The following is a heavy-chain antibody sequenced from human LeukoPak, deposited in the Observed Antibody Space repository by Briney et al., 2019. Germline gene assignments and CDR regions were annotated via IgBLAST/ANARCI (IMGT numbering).Heavy chain of an antibody. CDR2: ISSSSRYI. Sequence: GGFLRLSCAASGFSFSTWSVNWVRQAPGKGLEWVSSISSSSRYIYYADSVKGRFTISRDNAKNSLYLQMNSLRVEDTAVYYCARENHGSFDYWGQGTQVTVSS. CDR1: GFSFSTWS. J-gene: IGHJ4*02. CDR3: ARENHGSFDY. V-gene: IGHV3-21*01. D-gene: IGHD1-14*01.